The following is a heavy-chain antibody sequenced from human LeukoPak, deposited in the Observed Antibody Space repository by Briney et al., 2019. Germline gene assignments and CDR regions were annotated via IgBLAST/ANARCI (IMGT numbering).Heavy chain of an antibody. CDR1: GFTFSSYW. V-gene: IGHV3-7*01. J-gene: IGHJ5*02. D-gene: IGHD3-10*01. Sequence: PGGYLRLSCAASGFTFSSYWMSWVRQAPGKGLEWVANIKQDGSEKYYVDSVKGRFTISRDNAKNSLYLQMNSLRAEDTAVYYCARGGSSTLLWFGELLWGWFDPWGQGTLVTVSS. CDR3: ARGGSSTLLWFGELLWGWFDP. CDR2: IKQDGSEK.